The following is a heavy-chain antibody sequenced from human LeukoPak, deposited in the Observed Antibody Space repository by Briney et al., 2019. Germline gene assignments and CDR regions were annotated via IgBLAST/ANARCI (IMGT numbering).Heavy chain of an antibody. CDR3: AKAGGLSSGYWDS. J-gene: IGHJ4*02. Sequence: PSQTLSLTCTVSGGSISSGSYYWNWIRQPAGKRLEWLGHVFTRGTTNYNASLEGRLTISLDTARNQFSLKLSSVTAADTAVYYCAKAGGLSSGYWDSWGQGTLVTVSS. D-gene: IGHD3-22*01. CDR2: VFTRGTT. V-gene: IGHV4-61*09. CDR1: GGSISSGSYY.